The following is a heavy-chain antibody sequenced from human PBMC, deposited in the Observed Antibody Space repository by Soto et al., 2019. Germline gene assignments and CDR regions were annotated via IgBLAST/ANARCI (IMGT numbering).Heavy chain of an antibody. J-gene: IGHJ4*02. V-gene: IGHV1-8*01. Sequence: ASVKVSCKASRYSFTSLDINWVRQPAGQGLEWMGWMQPSTGRTGYAQKFQGRVTMTRDTSIDKAYMELTTLTSDDTAFYYCARGVSAGVDYWGQGTLVTVSS. CDR1: RYSFTSLD. CDR2: MQPSTGRT. CDR3: ARGVSAGVDY. D-gene: IGHD1-26*01.